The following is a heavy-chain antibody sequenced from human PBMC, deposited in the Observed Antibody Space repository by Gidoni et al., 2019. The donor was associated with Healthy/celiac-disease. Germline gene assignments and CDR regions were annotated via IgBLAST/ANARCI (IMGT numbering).Heavy chain of an antibody. Sequence: QVQLQESGPGLVTPSGTLSLTCAVSGGSISSSNWWSWVRQPPGKGLEWIGEIYHSGSTNYNPSLKSRVTISVDKSKNQFSLKLSSVTAADTAVYYCARDPLVRGVIIPRPTGWFDPWGQGTLVTVSS. J-gene: IGHJ5*02. V-gene: IGHV4-4*02. CDR1: GGSISSSNW. CDR3: ARDPLVRGVIIPRPTGWFDP. D-gene: IGHD3-10*01. CDR2: IYHSGST.